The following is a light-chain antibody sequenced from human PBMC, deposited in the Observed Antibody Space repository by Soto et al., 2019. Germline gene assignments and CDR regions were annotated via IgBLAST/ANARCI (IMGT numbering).Light chain of an antibody. J-gene: IGKJ3*01. CDR1: QSVSSSY. Sequence: EIVLTQSPGTLSLSPGERATLSCRASQSVSSSYLAWYQQKPGQAPRLLIYGASSRATGIPARFSGSGSGTDFPLTISRLEPEDCAVYYCQQYGSSPPFTFGPGTKVDIK. V-gene: IGKV3-20*01. CDR2: GAS. CDR3: QQYGSSPPFT.